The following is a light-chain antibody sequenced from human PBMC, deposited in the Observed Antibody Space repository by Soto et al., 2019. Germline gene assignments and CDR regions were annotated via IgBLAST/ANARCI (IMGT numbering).Light chain of an antibody. V-gene: IGLV1-40*01. Sequence: QSVLTQPPSVSGAPGQRVTISCTGSSSNIGAGYDVHWYQQLPGTAPKLLIYGNSNRPSGVPDRFSGSKSGTSASLAITGLQAEDEADYYCQSYDSSLSGWEVFGTGTKLTV. CDR3: QSYDSSLSGWEV. CDR1: SSNIGAGYD. J-gene: IGLJ1*01. CDR2: GNS.